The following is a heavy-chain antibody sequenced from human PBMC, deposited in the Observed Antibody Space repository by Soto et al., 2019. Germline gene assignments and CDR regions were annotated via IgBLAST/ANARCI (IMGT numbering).Heavy chain of an antibody. V-gene: IGHV1-69*02. CDR1: GGTFSTST. J-gene: IGHJ4*02. CDR3: AIPDNSNIDPGRDFFDY. CDR2: ILPVLGVV. D-gene: IGHD1-1*01. Sequence: QVHLVQSGAEVKRPGSSVKVSCKASGGTFSTSTITWLRQAPGQGPEWMGRILPVLGVVNYAQKFQGRLTITADKSTSTAYMELSSLRPEDTAVFYCAIPDNSNIDPGRDFFDYWGQGTLVTVSS.